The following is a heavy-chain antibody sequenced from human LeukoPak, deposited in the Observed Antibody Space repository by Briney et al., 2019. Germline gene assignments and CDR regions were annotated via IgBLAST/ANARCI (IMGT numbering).Heavy chain of an antibody. CDR1: GGSVTGGGYY. J-gene: IGHJ4*02. V-gene: IGHV4-39*01. Sequence: SETLSLTCTVSGGSVTGGGYYWSWIRQHPGKGLEWIGSIYYSGSTYYNPSLKSRVTISVDTSKNQFSLKLSSVTAADTAVYYCARLPDYDFLASTNYFDYWGQGTLVTVSS. CDR2: IYYSGST. D-gene: IGHD3-3*01. CDR3: ARLPDYDFLASTNYFDY.